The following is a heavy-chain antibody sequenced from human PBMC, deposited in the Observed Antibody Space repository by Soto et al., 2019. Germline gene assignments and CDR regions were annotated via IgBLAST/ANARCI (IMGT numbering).Heavy chain of an antibody. Sequence: SETLSLTCVVSGGSISSTNWWTWVRQPPGKGLEWIGEIFHSGRTNYNTSLKSRVTISVDKSKNQFSLKLNSATAADTAIYYCARADYYDRSGTPTFDYWCQGTQVTVSS. J-gene: IGHJ4*02. CDR3: ARADYYDRSGTPTFDY. D-gene: IGHD3-22*01. CDR2: IFHSGRT. V-gene: IGHV4-4*02. CDR1: GGSISSTNW.